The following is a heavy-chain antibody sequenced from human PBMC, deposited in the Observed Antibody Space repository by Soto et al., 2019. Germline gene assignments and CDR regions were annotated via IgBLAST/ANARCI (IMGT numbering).Heavy chain of an antibody. CDR1: GFTFSNYS. V-gene: IGHV3-21*01. D-gene: IGHD2-2*02. J-gene: IGHJ6*02. CDR3: AREYTAWPLAYGLDV. Sequence: GGSLRLSCVGSGFTFSNYSINWVRQAPGKGLEWVSSISSRSDIYYADSVKGRFTISRDNAKNSVSLQMNSLRAEDTAVYYCAREYTAWPLAYGLDVWGQGTTVTVS. CDR2: ISSRSDI.